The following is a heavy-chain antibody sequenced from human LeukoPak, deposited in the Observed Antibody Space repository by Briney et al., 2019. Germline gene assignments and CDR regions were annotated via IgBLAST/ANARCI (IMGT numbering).Heavy chain of an antibody. Sequence: PSETLSLTCAVYGESFSGFYWSWIRQPPGKGLEWIGEINDSGNINYNPSLKSRITISVDTSKNQFFLKMTSVTAADTALYYCARHSRTYYDILTGPYGGYFDYWGQRTLVTVSS. V-gene: IGHV4-34*01. D-gene: IGHD3-9*01. CDR1: GESFSGFY. J-gene: IGHJ4*02. CDR3: ARHSRTYYDILTGPYGGYFDY. CDR2: INDSGNI.